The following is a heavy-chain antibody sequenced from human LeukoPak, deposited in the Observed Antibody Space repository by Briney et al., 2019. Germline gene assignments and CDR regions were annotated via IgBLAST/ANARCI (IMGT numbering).Heavy chain of an antibody. CDR1: GGSISSSSYY. V-gene: IGHV4-39*07. Sequence: SETLSLTCTVSGGSISSSSYYWGWIRQPPGKGLEWIGSIYYSGSTYYNPSLKSRVTISVDTSKNQFSLKLSSVTAADTAVYYCARNRYDYVWGSYRTFDYWGQGTLVTVSS. CDR2: IYYSGST. CDR3: ARNRYDYVWGSYRTFDY. D-gene: IGHD3-16*02. J-gene: IGHJ4*02.